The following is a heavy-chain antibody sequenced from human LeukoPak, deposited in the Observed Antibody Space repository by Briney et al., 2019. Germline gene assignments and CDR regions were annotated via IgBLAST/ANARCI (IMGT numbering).Heavy chain of an antibody. J-gene: IGHJ4*02. Sequence: PGGSLRLSCAASGFTFSRYWMTWVRQSPGKGLEWIGNIYYSGSTYYNPSLKSRVTMSVDTSKNQFFLKLNSVTAADTAVYYCARGRPYSGGYHLDYWGQGTLVTVSA. D-gene: IGHD1-26*01. CDR2: IYYSGST. CDR1: GFTFSRYW. V-gene: IGHV4-59*04. CDR3: ARGRPYSGGYHLDY.